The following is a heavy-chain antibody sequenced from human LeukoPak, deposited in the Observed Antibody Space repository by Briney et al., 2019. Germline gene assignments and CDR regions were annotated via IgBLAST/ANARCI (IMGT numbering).Heavy chain of an antibody. J-gene: IGHJ6*03. V-gene: IGHV4-59*01. Sequence: SETLSLTCTVSGGSISSYYWSWIRQPPGKGLEWIGYIYYSGSTNYNPSLKSRVTISVDTSKNQFSLKLSSVTAADTAVYYCARGEHNDWGGYYYYYMDVWGKGTTVTVSS. D-gene: IGHD3-16*01. CDR1: GGSISSYY. CDR3: ARGEHNDWGGYYYYYMDV. CDR2: IYYSGST.